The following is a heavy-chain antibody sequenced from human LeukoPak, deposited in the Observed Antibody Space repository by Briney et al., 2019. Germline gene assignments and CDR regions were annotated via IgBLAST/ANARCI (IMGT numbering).Heavy chain of an antibody. D-gene: IGHD6-19*01. CDR3: ARDLSAVAARYLQH. Sequence: ASVKVSCKASGYTFTGYYMHWVRQAPGQGLEWMGWINPNSGGTNYAQKFQGRVTMTRDTSINTAYMELSRLRSDDTVMYYCARDLSAVAARYLQHWGQGTLVSVSS. J-gene: IGHJ1*01. CDR1: GYTFTGYY. CDR2: INPNSGGT. V-gene: IGHV1-2*02.